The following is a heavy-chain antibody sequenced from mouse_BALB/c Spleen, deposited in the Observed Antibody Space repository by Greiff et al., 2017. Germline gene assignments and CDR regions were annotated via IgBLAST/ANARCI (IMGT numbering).Heavy chain of an antibody. D-gene: IGHD1-1*01. J-gene: IGHJ2*01. CDR3: ARDYYGYLDY. V-gene: IGHV5-4*02. CDR2: ISDGGSYT. Sequence: EVKVVESGGGLVKPGGSLKLSCAASGFTFSDYYMYWVRQTPEKRLEWVATISDGGSYTYYPDSVKGRFTISRDNAKNNLYLQMSSLKSEDTAMYYCARDYYGYLDYWGQGTTLTVSS. CDR1: GFTFSDYY.